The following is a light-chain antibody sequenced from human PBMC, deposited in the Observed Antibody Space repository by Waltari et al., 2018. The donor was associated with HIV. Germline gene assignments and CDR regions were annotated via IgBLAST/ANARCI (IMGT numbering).Light chain of an antibody. J-gene: IGLJ3*02. CDR2: DVS. V-gene: IGLV2-14*03. Sequence: QSALTQPASVSGSPGQSVTISCTGSSNAVGGYNYVSWYQQHPGKAPRLMIYDVSTRHSGVSDRFSGSKSGDTASLTISGLQPEDEADYYCESYTSTSVWVFGGGTRLTVL. CDR3: ESYTSTSVWV. CDR1: SNAVGGYNY.